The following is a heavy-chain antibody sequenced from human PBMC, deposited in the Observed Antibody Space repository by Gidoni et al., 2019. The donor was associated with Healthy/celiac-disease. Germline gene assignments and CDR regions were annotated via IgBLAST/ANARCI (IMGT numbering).Heavy chain of an antibody. Sequence: QVQLVESGGGVAQPGGSLRLSCAASGFTFSSYAMHWVRQAPGQGLEWGAVISYDGSNKYYADSVKGRFNISRDNSKNTLYLKMNSLRAEDTAVYYCARDKKGGYSSGWYGYWGQGTLVTVSS. D-gene: IGHD6-19*01. CDR3: ARDKKGGYSSGWYGY. J-gene: IGHJ4*02. CDR1: GFTFSSYA. CDR2: ISYDGSNK. V-gene: IGHV3-30*04.